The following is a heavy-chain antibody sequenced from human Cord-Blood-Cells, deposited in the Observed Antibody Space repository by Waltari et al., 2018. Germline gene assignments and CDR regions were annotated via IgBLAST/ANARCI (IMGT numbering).Heavy chain of an antibody. D-gene: IGHD3-10*01. Sequence: EVQLVESGGGLVQPGRSLRLSCAASGFTFDDYAMHWVRQAPGKGLEWVSGISWNSGSIGYADSVKGRFTISRDNAKNSLYLQMNSLRAEDTALYYCAKDPLYYYGSGSSYYFDYWGQGTLVTVSS. CDR2: ISWNSGSI. J-gene: IGHJ4*02. CDR3: AKDPLYYYGSGSSYYFDY. CDR1: GFTFDDYA. V-gene: IGHV3-9*01.